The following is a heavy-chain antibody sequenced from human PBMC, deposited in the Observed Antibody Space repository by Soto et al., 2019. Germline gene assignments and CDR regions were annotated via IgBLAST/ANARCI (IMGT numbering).Heavy chain of an antibody. Sequence: GGSLRLSCAASGFTFSSYCIHWVRQAPWKGLEWVAVISYDGRNKVYADSVKGRFTLSRDNSRNTVYLQMNSLRVDDTAVYYCGQGAPTYNDFWSGLGPSGMDVAGHGTKV. CDR2: ISYDGRNK. D-gene: IGHD3-3*01. J-gene: IGHJ6*02. V-gene: IGHV3-30*03. CDR1: GFTFSSYC. CDR3: GQGAPTYNDFWSGLGPSGMDV.